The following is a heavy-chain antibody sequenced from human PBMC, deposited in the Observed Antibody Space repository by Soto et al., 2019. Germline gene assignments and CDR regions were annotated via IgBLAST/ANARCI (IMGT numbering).Heavy chain of an antibody. CDR1: GYTFTTYY. J-gene: IGHJ6*02. CDR2: INPSGGSI. V-gene: IGHV1-46*01. D-gene: IGHD1-26*01. CDR3: ARDRGRGGSYYIYFYGMDV. Sequence: QVQVVQSGAEVKKPGASVKVSCKASGYTFTTYYIHWVRQAPGQGLEWMGVINPSGGSINYAQKCQGRGTMTRDTATSTVYMELSSLRSEDTAVYYCARDRGRGGSYYIYFYGMDVWGQGTTVTVSS.